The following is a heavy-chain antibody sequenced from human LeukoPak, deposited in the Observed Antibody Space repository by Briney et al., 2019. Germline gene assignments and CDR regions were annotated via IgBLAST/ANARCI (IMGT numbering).Heavy chain of an antibody. Sequence: PSETLSLTCTVSGDSISSYYWSWIRQPPGKGLEWIGYIFYSGSTNYNPSLKSRVTISVDTSKNQFSLKLSSVTAADTAVYYCARGYGSGSYNYWGQGTLVTVSS. D-gene: IGHD3-10*01. V-gene: IGHV4-59*01. CDR2: IFYSGST. CDR3: ARGYGSGSYNY. CDR1: GDSISSYY. J-gene: IGHJ4*02.